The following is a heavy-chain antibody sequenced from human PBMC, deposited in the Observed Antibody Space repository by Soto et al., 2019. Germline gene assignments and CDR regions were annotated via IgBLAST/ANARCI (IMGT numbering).Heavy chain of an antibody. D-gene: IGHD3-22*01. J-gene: IGHJ6*02. Sequence: PGESLKISCKGSGYSFTSYWISCVRQMPGKGLEWMGRIDPSDSYTNYSPSFQGHVTISADKSISTAYLQWSSLKASDTAMYYCAGTYYYDSSGYSFYGMDVWGQGTTVTVSS. CDR3: AGTYYYDSSGYSFYGMDV. CDR2: IDPSDSYT. V-gene: IGHV5-10-1*01. CDR1: GYSFTSYW.